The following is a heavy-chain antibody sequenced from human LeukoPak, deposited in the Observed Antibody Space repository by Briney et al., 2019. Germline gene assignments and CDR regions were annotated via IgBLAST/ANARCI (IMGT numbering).Heavy chain of an antibody. CDR1: GGSVSSGSYY. CDR2: IYYSGST. CDR3: ARSSSHDAFDI. V-gene: IGHV4-61*01. Sequence: SETLSLTCTVSGGSVSSGSYYWSWIWQPPGKGLEWIGYIYYSGSTNYNPSLKSRVTISVDTSKNQFSLKLSSVTAADTAVYYCARSSSHDAFDIWGQGTMVTVSS. J-gene: IGHJ3*02. D-gene: IGHD2-2*01.